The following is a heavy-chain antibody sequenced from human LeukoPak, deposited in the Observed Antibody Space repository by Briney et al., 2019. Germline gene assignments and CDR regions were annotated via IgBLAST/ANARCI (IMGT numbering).Heavy chain of an antibody. J-gene: IGHJ6*03. V-gene: IGHV4-34*01. CDR3: ARPYGSGISYYMDV. CDR1: GGSFSGYY. D-gene: IGHD3-10*01. Sequence: SETLSLTCAVYGGSFSGYYWSWIRQPPGKGLECIGEINHSGSTNYNPSLKSRVTISVDTSKNQFSLKLSSVTAADTAVYYCARPYGSGISYYMDVWGKGTTVTVSS. CDR2: INHSGST.